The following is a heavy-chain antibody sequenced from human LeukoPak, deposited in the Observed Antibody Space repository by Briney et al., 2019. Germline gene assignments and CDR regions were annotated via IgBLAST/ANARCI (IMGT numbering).Heavy chain of an antibody. Sequence: GGSLRLSCAASGFTFSSYGMHWVRQAPGKGLEWVAVIWYDGSNKYYADSVKGRFTISRDNSKNTLYLQMNSLRAEDTAVYYCAKELGYCSSTSCHTNFDYWGQGTLVTVSS. D-gene: IGHD2-2*01. CDR3: AKELGYCSSTSCHTNFDY. CDR2: IWYDGSNK. J-gene: IGHJ4*02. V-gene: IGHV3-33*06. CDR1: GFTFSSYG.